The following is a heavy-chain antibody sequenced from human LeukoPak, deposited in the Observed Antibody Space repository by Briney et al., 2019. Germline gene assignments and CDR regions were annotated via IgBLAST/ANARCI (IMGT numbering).Heavy chain of an antibody. CDR3: ARGGRYCSSTSCYYYYGMDV. Sequence: ASVKVSCKASGYTFTSYAMHWVRQAPGQRLEWMGWINAGNGNTKYSQKFQGRVTITRDTSASTAYMVLSSLRSEDTAVYYCARGGRYCSSTSCYYYYGMDVWGKGTTVTVSS. V-gene: IGHV1-3*01. CDR2: INAGNGNT. J-gene: IGHJ6*04. D-gene: IGHD2-2*01. CDR1: GYTFTSYA.